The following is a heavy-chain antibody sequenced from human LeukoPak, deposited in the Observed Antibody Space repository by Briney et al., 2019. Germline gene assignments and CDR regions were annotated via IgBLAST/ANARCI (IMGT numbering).Heavy chain of an antibody. V-gene: IGHV1-2*06. CDR3: ARVRSIPYSSSWYEDYHSGMDV. D-gene: IGHD6-13*01. J-gene: IGHJ6*02. Sequence: ASVKVSCKASGYTFIDYYVHWVRQAPGQGLEWMGRNNPSSGGRNSAQKFQGRVTMTRDTSISTAYMELRSLRSDDTAIYYCARVRSIPYSSSWYEDYHSGMDVWGQGTTVTVSS. CDR2: NNPSSGGR. CDR1: GYTFIDYY.